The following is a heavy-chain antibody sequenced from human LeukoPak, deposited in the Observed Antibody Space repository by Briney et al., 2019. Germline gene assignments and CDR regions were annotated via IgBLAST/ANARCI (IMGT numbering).Heavy chain of an antibody. CDR3: ARDGNYYDILTGYRLVYYYYMNV. V-gene: IGHV3-30*04. D-gene: IGHD3-9*01. Sequence: PGGSLRLSCVASEFTFSSYAMHWVRQAPGKGLEWVALISYDGSNKYYADSVKGRFTISRDNSKDTLSLQMNSLRAEDTAVYYCARDGNYYDILTGYRLVYYYYMNVWGKGTTVTVSS. J-gene: IGHJ6*03. CDR1: EFTFSSYA. CDR2: ISYDGSNK.